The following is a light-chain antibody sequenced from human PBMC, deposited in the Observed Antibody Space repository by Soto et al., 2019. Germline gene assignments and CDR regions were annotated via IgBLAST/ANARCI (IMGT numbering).Light chain of an antibody. CDR2: EVS. CDR3: SSYGGSNNLI. Sequence: QSALTQPPSASGSPGQSVTISCSGTSSDVGGYNYVSWHQQHPGKAPKLMIYEVSKRPSGVPDRFSGSKSGNTASLTVSGLQAEDEADYYCSSYGGSNNLIFGGGTKLTVL. CDR1: SSDVGGYNY. J-gene: IGLJ2*01. V-gene: IGLV2-8*01.